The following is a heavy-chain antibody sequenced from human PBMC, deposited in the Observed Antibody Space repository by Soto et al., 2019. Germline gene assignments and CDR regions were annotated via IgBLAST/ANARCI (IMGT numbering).Heavy chain of an antibody. CDR3: ARDLWLNGNKLFDY. D-gene: IGHD6-19*01. J-gene: IGHJ4*02. CDR1: GFTFSTYG. V-gene: IGHV3-33*01. CDR2: IWYDGNDK. Sequence: PGGSLTLSCAASGFTFSTYGIHWVRQAPGKGLEWVALIWYDGNDKYYSDSVKGRFTISRDNSRNTVYLQMNSLRAEDTAVYFCARDLWLNGNKLFDYWGQGTLVTVPS.